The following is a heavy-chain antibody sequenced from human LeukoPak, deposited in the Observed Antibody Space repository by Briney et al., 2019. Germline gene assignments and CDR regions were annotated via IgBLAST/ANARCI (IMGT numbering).Heavy chain of an antibody. CDR1: GGSFSGYY. CDR3: ARHAPDSGSYGGLVAFDI. Sequence: PSETLSLTCAVYGGSFSGYYWSWIRQPPGKGLEWIGEINHSGSTNYNPSLKSRVTISVDTSKNQFSLKLSSVTAADTAVYYCARHAPDSGSYGGLVAFDIWGQGTMVTVSS. J-gene: IGHJ3*02. CDR2: INHSGST. V-gene: IGHV4-34*01. D-gene: IGHD1-26*01.